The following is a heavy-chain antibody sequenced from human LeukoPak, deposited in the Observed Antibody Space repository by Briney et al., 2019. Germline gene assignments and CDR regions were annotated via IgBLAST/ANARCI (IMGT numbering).Heavy chain of an antibody. Sequence: PGGSLRLSCAASDFTFSSYSMNWVRLAPGKGLEWVSCISGSTTYTYYADSVKGRFTISRDNANNSLFLQVNSLRAEDTAVYYCARGPNYYDSSGCLGWFDPWGQGTLVTVSS. CDR3: ARGPNYYDSSGCLGWFDP. J-gene: IGHJ5*02. CDR2: ISGSTTYT. D-gene: IGHD3-22*01. CDR1: DFTFSSYS. V-gene: IGHV3-21*01.